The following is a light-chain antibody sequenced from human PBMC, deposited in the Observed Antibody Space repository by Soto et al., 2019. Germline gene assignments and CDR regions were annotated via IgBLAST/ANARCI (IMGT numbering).Light chain of an antibody. CDR1: SSDVGGHNY. Sequence: QSVLTQPPSASGSPGQSVTISCTGTSSDVGGHNYVSWYQQHPGKAPKLMIYEVSKRPSGVPDRFSGSKSGNTASLTVSGLQAEDEADYYCSSYAGSNNFEVFGTGTKVTVL. CDR3: SSYAGSNNFEV. V-gene: IGLV2-8*01. CDR2: EVS. J-gene: IGLJ1*01.